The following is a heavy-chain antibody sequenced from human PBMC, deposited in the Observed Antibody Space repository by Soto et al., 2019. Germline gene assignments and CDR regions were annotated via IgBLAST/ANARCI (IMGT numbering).Heavy chain of an antibody. CDR1: GFTFDDYA. CDR3: VKDSESSGYLTHLDY. Sequence: GGSLRLSCVASGFTFDDYATHWFWQTPGKGLEWVSGLTWNGEVLGYADSVKGRFTISRDNAKNSLYLEMNSLRPEDTALYYCVKDSESSGYLTHLDYWGQGTLVTVSS. CDR2: LTWNGEVL. D-gene: IGHD3-22*01. V-gene: IGHV3-9*01. J-gene: IGHJ4*02.